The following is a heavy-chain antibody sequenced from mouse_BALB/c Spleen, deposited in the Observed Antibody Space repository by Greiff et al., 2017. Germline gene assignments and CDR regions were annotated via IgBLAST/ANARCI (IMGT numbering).Heavy chain of an antibody. CDR2: IDTSDSYT. CDR3: ARSGYYGYGPMDY. CDR1: GYTFTDYW. D-gene: IGHD1-2*01. J-gene: IGHJ4*01. Sequence: QVQLMHSGAELVMPGASVKMSCKASGYTFTDYWMHWVKQRPGQGLEWIGAIDTSDSYTSYNQKFKGKATLSVDESSSTAYMQLSSLTSEDPAVYYCARSGYYGYGPMDYWGQGTSVTVSS. V-gene: IGHV1-69*01.